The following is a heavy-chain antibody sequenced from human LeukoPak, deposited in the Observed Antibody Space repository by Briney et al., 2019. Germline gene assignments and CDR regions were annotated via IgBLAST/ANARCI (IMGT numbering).Heavy chain of an antibody. V-gene: IGHV3-73*01. Sequence: GGSLRLSCAASGFTFSGSAMHWVRQASGKGLEWVGRIRSKANSYATAYAASVKGRVTISRDDSKNTAYLQMNSLKTEDTAVYYCTRLYYYDSSGSFWGQGTLVTVSS. J-gene: IGHJ4*02. CDR3: TRLYYYDSSGSF. CDR1: GFTFSGSA. CDR2: IRSKANSYAT. D-gene: IGHD3-22*01.